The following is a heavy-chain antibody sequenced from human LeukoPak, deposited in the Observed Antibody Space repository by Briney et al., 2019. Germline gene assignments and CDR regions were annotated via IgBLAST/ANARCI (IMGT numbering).Heavy chain of an antibody. D-gene: IGHD5-18*01. J-gene: IGHJ4*02. V-gene: IGHV3-48*03. CDR2: ISSSGRNI. CDR1: GFTFSNYE. Sequence: PGGSLRLSCAASGFTFSNYELNWVRQAPGKGLEWVSYISSSGRNIYYADSVKGRFTISRDNAKNSLYLQMNSLRAEDTAVYYCARDLVQLWSKGYWGQGTLVTVSS. CDR3: ARDLVQLWSKGY.